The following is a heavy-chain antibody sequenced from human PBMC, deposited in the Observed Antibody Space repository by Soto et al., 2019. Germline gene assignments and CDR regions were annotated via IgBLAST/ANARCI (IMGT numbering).Heavy chain of an antibody. CDR1: GGSISSYY. Sequence: QVQLQESGPGLVKPSETLSLTCTVSGGSISSYYWSWIRQPPGKGLEWIGYIYYSGSTNYNPSLKSRVTISVDTSKNKFSLKLSSVTAADTAVYYCARQSYSIGGWYFDYWGQGTLVTVSS. CDR3: ARQSYSIGGWYFDY. J-gene: IGHJ4*02. V-gene: IGHV4-59*08. D-gene: IGHD2-21*01. CDR2: IYYSGST.